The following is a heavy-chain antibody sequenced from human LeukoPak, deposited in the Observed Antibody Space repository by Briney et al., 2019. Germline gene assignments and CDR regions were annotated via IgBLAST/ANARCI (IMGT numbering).Heavy chain of an antibody. CDR1: GGTFSSYA. J-gene: IGHJ4*02. D-gene: IGHD2-2*01. CDR3: ARDPPYCSSTSCYAGITG. Sequence: GASVKVSCKASGGTFSSYAISWVRQAPGQGLEWMGGIIPIFGRANYAQKFKGRGTITADEVTSTAYMELRSLRSEDTAVYYCARDPPYCSSTSCYAGITGWGQGTLVTVSS. CDR2: IIPIFGRA. V-gene: IGHV1-69*13.